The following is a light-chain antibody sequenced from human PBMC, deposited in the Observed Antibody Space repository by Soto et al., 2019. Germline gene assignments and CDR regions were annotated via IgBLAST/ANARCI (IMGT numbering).Light chain of an antibody. CDR2: GNS. CDR3: QSYDSSLSGP. Sequence: QSVLTQPPSVSGAPGQRVTISCTGSSSNIGAGYDVHWYQQLPGTAPKLLIYGNSNRPSGVPDRFSGSKSGTSASLSITGLKAEDEADYYCQSYDSSLSGPFGGGTQLTVL. V-gene: IGLV1-40*01. CDR1: SSNIGAGYD. J-gene: IGLJ3*02.